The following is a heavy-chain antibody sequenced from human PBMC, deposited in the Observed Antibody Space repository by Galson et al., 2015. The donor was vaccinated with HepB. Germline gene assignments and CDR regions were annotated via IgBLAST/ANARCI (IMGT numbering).Heavy chain of an antibody. J-gene: IGHJ4*02. CDR1: GFTFSSYA. V-gene: IGHV3-23*01. Sequence: SLRLSCAASGFTFSSYAMSWVRQAPGKGLEWVSAISGGGGSTFYADSVKGRFTIPRDNSKNTLYLQMNSLRAADAAVYYCAKDYDILTGLFDYWGQGTLVTVSS. CDR2: ISGGGGST. CDR3: AKDYDILTGLFDY. D-gene: IGHD3-9*01.